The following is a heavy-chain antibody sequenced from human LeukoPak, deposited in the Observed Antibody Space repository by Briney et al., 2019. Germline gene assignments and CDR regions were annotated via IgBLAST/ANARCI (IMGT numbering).Heavy chain of an antibody. CDR2: IFYSGST. J-gene: IGHJ4*02. D-gene: IGHD3-16*01. V-gene: IGHV4-31*03. CDR1: GGSISSGGYY. CDR3: ASTMITFGGEPSFFDY. Sequence: SETLSLTCTVSGGSISSGGYYWSWIRQHPGKGLEWIGYIFYSGSTYYNPSLKSRVTISVDTSKNQFSLKLSSVTAADTAVYYCASTMITFGGEPSFFDYWGQGTLVTVSS.